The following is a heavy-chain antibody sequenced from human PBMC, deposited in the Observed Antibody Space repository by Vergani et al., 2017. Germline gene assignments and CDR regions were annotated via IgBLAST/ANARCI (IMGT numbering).Heavy chain of an antibody. V-gene: IGHV1-69*13. D-gene: IGHD3-22*01. CDR3: TRGWYYDSIAYWAY. Sequence: QVQLVQSGAEVKKPGSSVKVSCKASGGTFSSYAISWVRQAPGQGLERMGRIIPIFGTANYAQKFQGRVTITADESTSTAYMELSSLRSEDTAVYYCTRGWYYDSIAYWAYWGQGTLVTVSS. CDR2: IIPIFGTA. J-gene: IGHJ4*02. CDR1: GGTFSSYA.